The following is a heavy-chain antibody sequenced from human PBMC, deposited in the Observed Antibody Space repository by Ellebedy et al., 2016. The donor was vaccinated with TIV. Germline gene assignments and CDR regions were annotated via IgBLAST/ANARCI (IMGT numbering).Heavy chain of an antibody. CDR2: IKSKTDGGTT. CDR1: GFTFSNAW. V-gene: IGHV3-15*01. Sequence: GGSLRLXXAASGFTFSNAWMSWVRQAPGKGLEWVGRIKSKTDGGTTDYAAPVKGRFTISRDDSKNTLYLQMNSLKTEDTAVYYCTTGHVVATTFDYWGQGTLVTVSS. D-gene: IGHD5-12*01. CDR3: TTGHVVATTFDY. J-gene: IGHJ4*02.